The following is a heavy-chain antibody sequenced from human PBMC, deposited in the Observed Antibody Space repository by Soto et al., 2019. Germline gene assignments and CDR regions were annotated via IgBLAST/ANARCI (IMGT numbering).Heavy chain of an antibody. J-gene: IGHJ3*02. CDR2: FDPEDGET. V-gene: IGHV1-24*01. CDR3: ATDPYSSGWDPNDAFDI. CDR1: VYTLTELS. D-gene: IGHD6-19*01. Sequence: SVKVSCKVSVYTLTELSIHWVRQAHEKGLEWMGGFDPEDGETIYAQKFQGRVTMTEDTSTDTAYMELSSLRSEDTAVYYCATDPYSSGWDPNDAFDIWGQGTMVTVSS.